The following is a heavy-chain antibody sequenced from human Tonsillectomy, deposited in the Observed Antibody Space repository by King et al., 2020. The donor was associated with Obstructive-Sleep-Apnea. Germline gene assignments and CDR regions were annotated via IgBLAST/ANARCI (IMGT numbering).Heavy chain of an antibody. Sequence: VQLVESGGGLVQPGGSLRLSCAASGFTFSSYAMSWVRQAPGKGLEWVSGIIVIGGSTYYADSVKGRFTISRDNSKNTLYLQMNSLRAEDTAVYYCAKWTRGQEADYWGQGTLVTVSS. CDR3: AKWTRGQEADY. CDR1: GFTFSSYA. V-gene: IGHV3-23*04. J-gene: IGHJ4*02. CDR2: IIVIGGST. D-gene: IGHD2-2*01.